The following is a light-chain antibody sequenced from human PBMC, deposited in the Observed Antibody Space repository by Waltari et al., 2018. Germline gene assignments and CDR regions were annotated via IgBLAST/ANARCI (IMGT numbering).Light chain of an antibody. J-gene: IGLJ2*01. CDR3: QAWDGSTVL. CDR1: ALGAQY. CDR2: QDT. Sequence: SYELTQPPSVSVSPGQTASITCSGDALGAQYVCWYQQKPGQSPVLVIYQDTRRPSGIPERFSGSNSGKTVTLTISGTQAMDETDYYCQAWDGSTVLFGGGTKLTVL. V-gene: IGLV3-1*01.